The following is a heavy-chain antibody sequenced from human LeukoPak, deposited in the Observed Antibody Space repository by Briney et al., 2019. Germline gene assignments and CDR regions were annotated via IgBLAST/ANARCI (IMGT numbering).Heavy chain of an antibody. CDR2: INHSGST. CDR1: GYSISSGYY. J-gene: IGHJ6*03. Sequence: PSETLSFTCTVSGYSISSGYYWSWIRQPPGKGLEWIGEINHSGSTNYNPSLKSRVTISVDTSKNQFSLKLSSVTAADTAVYYCARATSGQSPYYDSSGYRNMDVWGKGTTVTVSS. V-gene: IGHV4-38-2*02. CDR3: ARATSGQSPYYDSSGYRNMDV. D-gene: IGHD3-22*01.